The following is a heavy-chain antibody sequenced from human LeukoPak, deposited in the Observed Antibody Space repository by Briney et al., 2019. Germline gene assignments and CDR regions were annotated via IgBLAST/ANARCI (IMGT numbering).Heavy chain of an antibody. V-gene: IGHV4-4*02. D-gene: IGHD3-22*01. CDR3: ARSDSSAYYFDY. CDR1: GGSIINSNW. J-gene: IGHJ4*02. CDR2: IDHSGST. Sequence: PSETLSLTCAVSGGSIINSNWWSWVHQPPGKGLEWIGEIDHSGSTSYNPSLKSRVTMSVDRSQNQFSLRLSTVTAADTAVYYCARSDSSAYYFDYWGQGTLVTVSS.